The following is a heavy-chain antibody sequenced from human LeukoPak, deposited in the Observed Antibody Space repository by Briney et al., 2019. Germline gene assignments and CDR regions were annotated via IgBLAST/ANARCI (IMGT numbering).Heavy chain of an antibody. Sequence: ASVKVSCKASGGTFSSYAISWVRQAPGQGLEWMGGIIPNSGGTNYAQKFQGWVTMTRDTSISTAYMELSRLRSDDTAVYYCARGGGGYDPFDYWGQGTLVTVSS. CDR2: IIPNSGGT. CDR3: ARGGGGYDPFDY. V-gene: IGHV1-2*04. CDR1: GGTFSSYA. J-gene: IGHJ4*02. D-gene: IGHD5-12*01.